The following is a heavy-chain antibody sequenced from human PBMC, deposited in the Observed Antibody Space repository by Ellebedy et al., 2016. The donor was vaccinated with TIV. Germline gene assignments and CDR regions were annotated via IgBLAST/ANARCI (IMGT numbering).Heavy chain of an antibody. Sequence: SETLSLXXAVYGGSFSGYYWSWIRQPPGKGLEWIGEINHSGSTNYNPSLKSRVTISVDTSKNQFSLKLSSVTAADTAVYYCARDPSSGYYYGFLDYWGQGTLVTVSS. V-gene: IGHV4-34*01. CDR1: GGSFSGYY. D-gene: IGHD3-22*01. CDR3: ARDPSSGYYYGFLDY. J-gene: IGHJ4*02. CDR2: INHSGST.